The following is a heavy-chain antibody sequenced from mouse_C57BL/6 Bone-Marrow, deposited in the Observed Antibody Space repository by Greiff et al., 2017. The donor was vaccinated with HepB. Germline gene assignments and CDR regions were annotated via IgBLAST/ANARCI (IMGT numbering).Heavy chain of an antibody. J-gene: IGHJ4*01. CDR3: ARRSTYYAMDY. CDR2: INYDGSST. D-gene: IGHD5-1*01. Sequence: DVMLVESEGGLVQPGSSMKLSCTASGFTFSDYYMAWVRQVPEKGLEWVANINYDGSSTYYLDSLKSRFIISRDNAKNILYLQMSSLKSEDTATYYCARRSTYYAMDYWGQGTSVTVAS. CDR1: GFTFSDYY. V-gene: IGHV5-16*01.